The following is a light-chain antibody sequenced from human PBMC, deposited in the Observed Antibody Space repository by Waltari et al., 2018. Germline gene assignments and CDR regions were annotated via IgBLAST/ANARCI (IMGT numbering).Light chain of an antibody. CDR3: AAWDDSLNGLV. J-gene: IGLJ3*02. Sequence: SVLTQPPSASGTPGQRITISCSGSSSNIGINTVNWYQRLPGTAPKLLIYGIKHRPAGVPDRFSGSKSGTSASLAISGRQSEDEADYYWAAWDDSLNGLVFGGGTKLTVL. V-gene: IGLV1-44*01. CDR2: GIK. CDR1: SSNIGINT.